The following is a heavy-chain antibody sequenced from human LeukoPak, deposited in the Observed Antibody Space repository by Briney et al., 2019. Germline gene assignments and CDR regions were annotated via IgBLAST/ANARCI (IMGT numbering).Heavy chain of an antibody. Sequence: SETLSLTCTASGGSIRSYDWSGFRQPPGKGLEWIGYIYYSGSTNYNPSLKSRVTISVDTSKNQFSLKLSSVTAADTAVYYCAREEMAGAFAIWGQGTMVTVSS. CDR1: GGSIRSYD. D-gene: IGHD5-24*01. CDR3: AREEMAGAFAI. V-gene: IGHV4-59*08. J-gene: IGHJ3*02. CDR2: IYYSGST.